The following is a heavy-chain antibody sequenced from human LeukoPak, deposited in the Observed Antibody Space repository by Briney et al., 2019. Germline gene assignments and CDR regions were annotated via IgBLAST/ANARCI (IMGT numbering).Heavy chain of an antibody. CDR2: IKQDGSEK. V-gene: IGHV3-7*01. D-gene: IGHD1-26*01. CDR1: GFTFSSYS. Sequence: PGGSLRLSCAASGFTFSSYSMIWVRQAPGKGLEWVANIKQDGSEKYYVDSVKGRFTISRDNAKNSLYLQMNSLRAEDTAVYYCARDRGARFDIWGQGTMVTVSS. CDR3: ARDRGARFDI. J-gene: IGHJ3*02.